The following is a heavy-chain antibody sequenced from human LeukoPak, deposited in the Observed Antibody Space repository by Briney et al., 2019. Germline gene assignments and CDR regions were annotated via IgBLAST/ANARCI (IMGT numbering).Heavy chain of an antibody. D-gene: IGHD2-2*01. CDR1: GASVTTHY. Sequence: PSETLSLTCTVSGASVTTHYWSWIRQPPGKGLEWIGEINHSGSTNYNPSLKSRVTISVDTSKNQFSLKLSSVTAADTAVYYCARDLRGPAFAMYYFDYWGQGTLVTVSS. CDR2: INHSGST. V-gene: IGHV4-34*01. CDR3: ARDLRGPAFAMYYFDY. J-gene: IGHJ4*02.